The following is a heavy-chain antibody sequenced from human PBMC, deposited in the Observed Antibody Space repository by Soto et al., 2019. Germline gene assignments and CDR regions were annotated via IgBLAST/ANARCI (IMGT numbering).Heavy chain of an antibody. CDR3: ARGYLMVRGVNDYGMDV. J-gene: IGHJ6*02. CDR1: GGTFSSYA. CDR2: IIPIFGTA. D-gene: IGHD3-10*01. V-gene: IGHV1-69*12. Sequence: QVQLVQSGAEVKKPGSSVKVSCKASGGTFSSYAISWVRQAPVQGLEWMGRIIPIFGTANYAHKFQGRVTNTADESTSPADMELSSLRPEDTAVYYCARGYLMVRGVNDYGMDVWGQGTTVTVSS.